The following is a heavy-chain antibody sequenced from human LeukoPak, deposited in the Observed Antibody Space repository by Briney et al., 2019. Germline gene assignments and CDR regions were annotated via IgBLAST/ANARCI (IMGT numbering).Heavy chain of an antibody. Sequence: GGSLRLSCAASGFTFSTYIMSWVRQAPGKGLEWVSSISSSSSSRYYADPVKGRFTISRDNTKNSLYLQMNSLRAEDTAVYYCASTGDSGSYPDAFDIWGQGTKVTVSS. J-gene: IGHJ3*02. CDR2: ISSSSSSR. D-gene: IGHD1-26*01. CDR1: GFTFSTYI. CDR3: ASTGDSGSYPDAFDI. V-gene: IGHV3-21*01.